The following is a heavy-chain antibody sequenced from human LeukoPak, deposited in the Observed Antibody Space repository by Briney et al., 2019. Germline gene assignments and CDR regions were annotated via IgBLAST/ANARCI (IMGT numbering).Heavy chain of an antibody. V-gene: IGHV4-59*11. CDR3: ARLYGVIRTYYYMDV. D-gene: IGHD3-9*01. Sequence: PSETLSLTCTVSGGSISSHYWSWIRQPPGKGLEWIGYIYYSGSTNYNPSLKSRVTISVDTSKNRFSLKLSSVTAADTAVYYCARLYGVIRTYYYMDVWGKGTTVTVSS. CDR1: GGSISSHY. J-gene: IGHJ6*03. CDR2: IYYSGST.